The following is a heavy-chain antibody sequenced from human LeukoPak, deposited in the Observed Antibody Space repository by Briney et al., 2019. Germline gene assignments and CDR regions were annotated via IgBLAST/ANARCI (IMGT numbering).Heavy chain of an antibody. V-gene: IGHV4-59*08. J-gene: IGHJ2*01. CDR3: ARPGSGHHWDFDL. CDR1: GGSMRNYY. Sequence: PSETLSLTCTVSGGSMRNYYWSWIRQSPGKGLEWIGNIDYAGSPYYNPSLMSRLTISLDTSKNQFSLRLNSVTAADTAVYHCARPGSGHHWDFDLWGRGTLVTVSS. D-gene: IGHD3-10*01. CDR2: IDYAGSP.